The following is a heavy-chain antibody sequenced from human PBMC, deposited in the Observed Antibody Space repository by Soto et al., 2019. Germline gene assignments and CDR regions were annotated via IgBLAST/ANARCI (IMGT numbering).Heavy chain of an antibody. CDR2: IYYSGST. D-gene: IGHD3-10*01. CDR3: ARHRLLLWFGEFSPPRTNWFDP. J-gene: IGHJ5*02. V-gene: IGHV4-39*01. Sequence: QLQLQESGPGLVKPSETLSLTCTVSGGSISSSSYYWGWIRQPPGKGLEWIGSIYYSGSTYYNPSLKSRVTISVDTSKNQFSLKLSSVTAADTAVYYCARHRLLLWFGEFSPPRTNWFDPWGQGTLVTVSS. CDR1: GGSISSSSYY.